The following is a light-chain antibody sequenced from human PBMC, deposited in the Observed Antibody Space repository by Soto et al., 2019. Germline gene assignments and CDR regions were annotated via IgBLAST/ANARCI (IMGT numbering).Light chain of an antibody. V-gene: IGKV1-9*01. Sequence: IQLTQSPSSLSASVGDRVTLTCRASQVMSSYLAWYQQKPGKAPKLLIYAASTLQSGVPSRFSGSGSGTDFILTISSLQPEDFATYYCQQLNHYPLTFGGGTKVDIK. CDR3: QQLNHYPLT. CDR2: AAS. CDR1: QVMSSY. J-gene: IGKJ4*01.